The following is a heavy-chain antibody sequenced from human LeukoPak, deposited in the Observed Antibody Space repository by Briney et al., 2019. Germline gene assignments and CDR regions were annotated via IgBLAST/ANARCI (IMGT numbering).Heavy chain of an antibody. CDR1: GYTFTSYG. J-gene: IGHJ3*02. V-gene: IGHV1-18*01. D-gene: IGHD1-14*01. Sequence: ASVKVCCKASGYTFTSYGISWVRQAPGQGLEWMGWISAYNGNTNYAQKLQGRVTMTTDTSTSTAYMELRSLRSDDTAVYYCARVTAEEDAFDIWGQGTMVTVSS. CDR3: ARVTAEEDAFDI. CDR2: ISAYNGNT.